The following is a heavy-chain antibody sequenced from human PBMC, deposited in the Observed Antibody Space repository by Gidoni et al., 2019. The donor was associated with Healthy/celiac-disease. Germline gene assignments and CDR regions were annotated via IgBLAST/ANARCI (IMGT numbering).Heavy chain of an antibody. CDR2: ISYSVST. V-gene: IGHV4-59*01. D-gene: IGHD6-13*01. CDR1: GGSISSYC. Sequence: QVQLQESGPGLVKPSETLSLTCTVSGGSISSYCWSWIRQPPGNGMEWLGYISYSVSTNYNPSLKSRVTISVDTSKNQFSLKLSSVTAADTAVYYCARGAGSHYYYYGMDVWGQGTTVTVSS. CDR3: ARGAGSHYYYYGMDV. J-gene: IGHJ6*02.